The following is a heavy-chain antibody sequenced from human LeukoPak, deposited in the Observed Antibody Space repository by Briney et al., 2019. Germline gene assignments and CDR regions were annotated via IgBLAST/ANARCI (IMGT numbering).Heavy chain of an antibody. J-gene: IGHJ4*02. V-gene: IGHV4-30-2*01. CDR1: GGSISSGGYY. CDR3: ARDCTSCYTGIDY. Sequence: SETLSLTCTVSGGSISSGGYYWSWIRQPPGKGLEWIGYIYHSGSTYYNPSPKSRVTISVDRSKNQFSLKLSSVTAADTAVYYCARDCTSCYTGIDYWGQGTLVTVSS. CDR2: IYHSGST. D-gene: IGHD2-2*02.